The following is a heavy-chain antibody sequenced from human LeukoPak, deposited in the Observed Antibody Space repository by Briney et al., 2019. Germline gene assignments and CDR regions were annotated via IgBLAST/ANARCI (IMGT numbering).Heavy chain of an antibody. CDR3: ARGGYYDILTGSTRDDDAFDI. CDR2: IGTAGDT. CDR1: GFTFSSYD. D-gene: IGHD3-9*01. Sequence: PGRSLRLSCAASGFTFSSYDMHWVRQATGKGLEWVSAIGTAGDTYYPGSVKGRFTISRENAKNSLYLQMNSLRAGDTAVYYCARGGYYDILTGSTRDDDAFDIWGQGTMVTVSS. V-gene: IGHV3-13*01. J-gene: IGHJ3*02.